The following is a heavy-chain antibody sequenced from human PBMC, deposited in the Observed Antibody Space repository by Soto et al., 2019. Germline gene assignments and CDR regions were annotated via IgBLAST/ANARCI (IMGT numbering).Heavy chain of an antibody. V-gene: IGHV3-74*01. Sequence: GGSLRLSCAASGFTFSSYWMHWVRQAPGKGLVWVSRINSDGSSTSYADSVKGRFTISRDNAKNTLYLQMNSLRAEDTAVYYCAKSTSVDTAMVPWTYWGQGTLVTVSS. CDR1: GFTFSSYW. J-gene: IGHJ4*02. CDR2: INSDGSST. D-gene: IGHD5-18*01. CDR3: AKSTSVDTAMVPWTY.